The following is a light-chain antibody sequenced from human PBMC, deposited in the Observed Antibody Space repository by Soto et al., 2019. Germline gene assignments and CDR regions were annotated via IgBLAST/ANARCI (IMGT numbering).Light chain of an antibody. CDR1: QSVSSN. CDR2: GAS. V-gene: IGKV3-15*01. J-gene: IGKJ2*01. Sequence: EIVMTRSPATLSVSPGGGATLSRRASQSVSSNLAWYQQKPGQAPRLLIYGASTRATGIPARFSGSGSGTEFTLSISSLQSEDSAVYYCQQYTNCPYTFGQGTKLES. CDR3: QQYTNCPYT.